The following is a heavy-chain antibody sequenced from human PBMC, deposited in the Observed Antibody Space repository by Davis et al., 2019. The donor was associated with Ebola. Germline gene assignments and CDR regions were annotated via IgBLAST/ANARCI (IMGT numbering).Heavy chain of an antibody. CDR1: GGSISGSF. V-gene: IGHV4-59*13. CDR3: ASLSRIAALSHWYFDL. CDR2: IYYSGST. D-gene: IGHD6-6*01. Sequence: MPSETLSLTCTVSGGSISGSFWSWIRQPPGKGLEWIGYIYYSGSTYYNPSLKSRVTISVDTSKNQFSLKLSSVTAADTAVYYCASLSRIAALSHWYFDLWGRGTLVTVSS. J-gene: IGHJ2*01.